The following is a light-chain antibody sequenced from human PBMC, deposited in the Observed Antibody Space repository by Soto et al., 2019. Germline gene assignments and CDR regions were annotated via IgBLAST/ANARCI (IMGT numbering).Light chain of an antibody. J-gene: IGKJ1*01. Sequence: DSQMTQSPSSLSASVGDRFTITCRASQSISSYLNWYQQKPGKAPKLLIYAASSLQSGVPSRFSGSGSGTDFTLTISSMQPEDFANYYCQQSYSTPQTFGQGTKVDIK. V-gene: IGKV1-39*01. CDR2: AAS. CDR3: QQSYSTPQT. CDR1: QSISSY.